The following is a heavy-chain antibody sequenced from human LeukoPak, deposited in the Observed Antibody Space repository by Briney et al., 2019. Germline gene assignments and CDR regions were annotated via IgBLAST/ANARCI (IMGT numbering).Heavy chain of an antibody. CDR2: IHHSGST. V-gene: IGHV4-38-2*01. J-gene: IGHJ5*02. CDR1: GYSISSGYY. D-gene: IGHD6-19*01. Sequence: SSETLSLTCAVSGYSISSGYYWGWIRQPPGKGLEWIGSIHHSGSTYYNPSLKSRVTISVDTSKNQFSLKLSSVTAADTAVYYCARHSAGSFDPWGQGTLVTVSS. CDR3: ARHSAGSFDP.